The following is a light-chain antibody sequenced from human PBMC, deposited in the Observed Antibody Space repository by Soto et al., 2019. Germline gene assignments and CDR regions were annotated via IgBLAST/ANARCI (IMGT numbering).Light chain of an antibody. CDR3: GSYTTSSNYV. J-gene: IGLJ1*01. CDR2: DVS. V-gene: IGLV2-14*01. Sequence: QSALTQPASVSWSRGQSITISGTGTSSDVGAYNYVSWYQQHPGKAPKLMIYDVSHRPSGVSHRFSGSKSGNTASLTISGLQAEDEADYYCGSYTTSSNYVFGTGTKVTVL. CDR1: SSDVGAYNY.